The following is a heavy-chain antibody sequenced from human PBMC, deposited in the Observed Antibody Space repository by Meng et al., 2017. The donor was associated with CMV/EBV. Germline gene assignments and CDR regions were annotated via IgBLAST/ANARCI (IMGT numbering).Heavy chain of an antibody. CDR3: ASRPYNWNYFDY. J-gene: IGHJ4*02. Sequence: SCAASGCTFSSYSMNWVRQAPGKGLEWVSSISSSSSYIYYADSVKGRLTISRDNAKNSLYLQMNSLRAEDTAVYYCASRPYNWNYFDYWGQGTLVTVSS. CDR2: ISSSSSYI. CDR1: GCTFSSYS. D-gene: IGHD1-20*01. V-gene: IGHV3-21*01.